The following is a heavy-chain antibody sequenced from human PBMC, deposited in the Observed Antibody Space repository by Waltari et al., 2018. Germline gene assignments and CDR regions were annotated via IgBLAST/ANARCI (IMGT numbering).Heavy chain of an antibody. Sequence: QLQLQESGTGLVKPSETLSLTCSVSSGAISNTDHYWAWIRQSPGKGLEWIATIYYSGSSYYNPSLESRVAIFIDTSKNQFSLRLTSVTVADTAVYYCARLIVGTSPDYFDYWGQGTLVTVSS. D-gene: IGHD1-26*01. J-gene: IGHJ4*02. CDR3: ARLIVGTSPDYFDY. V-gene: IGHV4-39*01. CDR2: IYYSGSS. CDR1: SGAISNTDHY.